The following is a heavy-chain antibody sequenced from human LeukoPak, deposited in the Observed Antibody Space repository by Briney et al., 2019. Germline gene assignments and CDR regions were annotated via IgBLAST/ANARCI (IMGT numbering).Heavy chain of an antibody. CDR2: ISQRVST. V-gene: IGHV4-34*01. J-gene: IGHJ5*02. D-gene: IGHD3-22*01. Sequence: SETLSLTCAVHGGSFTGYSWSWIRQPPGKGLEWIGEISQRVSTNYNPSLKSRVTISLDTSKNQFSLKINSVTAADSGIYYCAREGYLDWFDPWSQGTLVTVSS. CDR3: AREGYLDWFDP. CDR1: GGSFTGYS.